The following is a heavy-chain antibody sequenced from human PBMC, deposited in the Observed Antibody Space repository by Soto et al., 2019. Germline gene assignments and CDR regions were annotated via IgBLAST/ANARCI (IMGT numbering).Heavy chain of an antibody. D-gene: IGHD6-6*01. J-gene: IGHJ6*02. V-gene: IGHV4-31*03. CDR3: ARDAYSSSGYYYHGMDV. CDR1: GGSISSGGFY. CDR2: IFYTGTT. Sequence: QVQLQESGPGRVKPSQTLSLTCNVSGGSISSGGFYWSWVRQHPGKGLEWIGYIFYTGTTYYSPSLKSRVTISVDTSEKQFYLKLNSVTAADTAVYYCARDAYSSSGYYYHGMDVWGQGTTVTVSS.